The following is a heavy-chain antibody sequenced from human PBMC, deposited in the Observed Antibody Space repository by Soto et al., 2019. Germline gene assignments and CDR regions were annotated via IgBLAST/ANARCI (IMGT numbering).Heavy chain of an antibody. Sequence: GGSLRLSCAASGFTFSSYWMSWVRQAPGKGLEWVANIKQEGSEKYYADSVKGRLTISRDNAKNSLYLQMNSLRAEDTAVYYCARGAPGYDYIWGSYRFDYHDAFDIWGQGTMVTVSS. J-gene: IGHJ3*02. D-gene: IGHD3-16*02. V-gene: IGHV3-7*01. CDR3: ARGAPGYDYIWGSYRFDYHDAFDI. CDR1: GFTFSSYW. CDR2: IKQEGSEK.